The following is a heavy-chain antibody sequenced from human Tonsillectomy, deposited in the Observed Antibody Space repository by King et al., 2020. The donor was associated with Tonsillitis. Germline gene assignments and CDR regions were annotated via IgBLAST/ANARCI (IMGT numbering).Heavy chain of an antibody. CDR1: GGTFSSFA. CDR3: ASAYYDSSGFYLSLPFDY. V-gene: IGHV1-69*01. D-gene: IGHD3-22*01. J-gene: IGHJ4*02. CDR2: IIPIFGTA. Sequence: QLVQSGAEVKKPGSSVKVSCKASGGTFSSFAISWVRQAPGQGLEWMGGIIPIFGTANYAQKFQGRVTITADESTRTAYMELSLRSEDTAVYYCASAYYDSSGFYLSLPFDYWGQGTLVTVSS.